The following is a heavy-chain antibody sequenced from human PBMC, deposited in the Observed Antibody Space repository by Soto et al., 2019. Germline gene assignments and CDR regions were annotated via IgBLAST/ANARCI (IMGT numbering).Heavy chain of an antibody. CDR3: ARDLALDYYDSSGIINGMDF. Sequence: SVKVSCKASGYTFTRYYMHWVRQAPGRGLEWMGIINPSGGSTSYAQKFQGRVTMTRDTSTSTVYMELSSLRSEDTAVYYCARDLALDYYDSSGIINGMDFWGQGTTVTVSS. D-gene: IGHD3-22*01. CDR2: INPSGGST. CDR1: GYTFTRYY. V-gene: IGHV1-46*01. J-gene: IGHJ6*02.